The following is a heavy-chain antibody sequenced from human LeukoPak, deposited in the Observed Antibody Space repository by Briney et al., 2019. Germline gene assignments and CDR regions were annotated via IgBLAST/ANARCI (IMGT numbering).Heavy chain of an antibody. CDR2: IYYSGST. CDR1: GGSISSGDYY. D-gene: IGHD4-17*01. CDR3: AREALRPSRWFDP. J-gene: IGHJ5*02. V-gene: IGHV4-30-4*01. Sequence: SETLSLTCTVSGGSISSGDYYWSWIRQPPGKGLEWIGYIYYSGSTYYNPSLKRRVTISVDTSNNQFSLKLCSVTAADTAVYYCAREALRPSRWFDPWGQGTLVTVSS.